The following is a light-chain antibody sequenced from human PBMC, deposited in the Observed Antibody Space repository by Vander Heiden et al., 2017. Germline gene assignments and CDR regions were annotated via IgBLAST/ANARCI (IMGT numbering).Light chain of an antibody. V-gene: IGLV1-47*01. CDR2: RNN. Sequence: QSVLTQPPSASGTPGQRVTITCSGSSPNIGSNYVYWYQQRPGTAPKLLIYRNNQRPSGVPDRFSGSKSGTSASLAISGLRSEDEADYYCAAWDDSLHVVFGGGTKLTVL. CDR1: SPNIGSNY. CDR3: AAWDDSLHVV. J-gene: IGLJ2*01.